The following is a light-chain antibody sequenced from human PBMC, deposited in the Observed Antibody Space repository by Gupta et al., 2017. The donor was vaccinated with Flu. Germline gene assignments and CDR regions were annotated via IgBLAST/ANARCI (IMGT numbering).Light chain of an antibody. J-gene: IGKJ4*01. Sequence: DIVMTQSPDSQAVSLGERATINCKSSQTVLYSSNNKNYLAWYQQKPGQPPKLVIYWGSTRESGVPDRFRGSGSGTDFTLTISSLQAEDVAVYYCQQDDSIPLTFGGGTKVDIK. CDR3: QQDDSIPLT. CDR2: WGS. CDR1: QTVLYSSNNKNY. V-gene: IGKV4-1*01.